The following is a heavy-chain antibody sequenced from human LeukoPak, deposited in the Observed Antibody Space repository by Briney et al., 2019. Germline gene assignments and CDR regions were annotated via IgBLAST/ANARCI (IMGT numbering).Heavy chain of an antibody. Sequence: PGGSLRLSCAASGLTFSSFGMHWVGQAPGKGLEWVAVIWHDGSNKYYADSVKGRFTISRDNSKNTLYLQMNSLRAEDTAVYNCARDKSGYWDDWGQGTLVTVSS. V-gene: IGHV3-33*01. CDR3: ARDKSGYWDD. CDR2: IWHDGSNK. D-gene: IGHD3-3*01. CDR1: GLTFSSFG. J-gene: IGHJ4*02.